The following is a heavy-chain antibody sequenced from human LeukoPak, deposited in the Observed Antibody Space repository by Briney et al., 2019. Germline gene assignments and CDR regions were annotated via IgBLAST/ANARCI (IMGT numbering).Heavy chain of an antibody. CDR1: GFTFSSYA. Sequence: GGSLRLSCAESGFTFSSYAMHWVRQAPGKGLEGVAVTWYDGSEKYYADSVKGRFTISRDNSKNTLYLQMNGLRAEDTAVYYCARDFIVATTNDALDIWGQGTMVTVSS. D-gene: IGHD5-12*01. CDR2: TWYDGSEK. J-gene: IGHJ3*02. V-gene: IGHV3-33*01. CDR3: ARDFIVATTNDALDI.